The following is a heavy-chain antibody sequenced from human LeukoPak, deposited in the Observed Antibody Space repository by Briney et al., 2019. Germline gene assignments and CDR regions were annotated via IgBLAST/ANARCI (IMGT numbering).Heavy chain of an antibody. D-gene: IGHD1-26*01. CDR3: ARDSSIVGVTGAGSDS. Sequence: PGGSLRLSCGASGFNFSNYEMNWVRQTPGKGLEWTSYISDSGETTYYADSVKGRFTISRDNAKNSLFLQMDSLRVEDTAIYYCARDSSIVGVTGAGSDSWGQGTLVTVSS. CDR1: GFNFSNYE. V-gene: IGHV3-48*03. CDR2: ISDSGETT. J-gene: IGHJ5*02.